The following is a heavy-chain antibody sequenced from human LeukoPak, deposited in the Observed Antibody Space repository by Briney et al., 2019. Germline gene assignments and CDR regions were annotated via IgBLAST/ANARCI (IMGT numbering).Heavy chain of an antibody. CDR2: TYYRSKWYN. J-gene: IGHJ5*02. CDR3: ARENYGSGSYYNGNWFDP. V-gene: IGHV6-1*01. D-gene: IGHD3-10*01. Sequence: SQTLSLTCAISGDSVSSNGAAWNWIRQSPSRGLEWLGRTYYRSKWYNDYAVSVKSRIAINPDTSKNQFSLQLNSVTPEDTAVYYCARENYGSGSYYNGNWFDPWGQGTLVTVSS. CDR1: GDSVSSNGAA.